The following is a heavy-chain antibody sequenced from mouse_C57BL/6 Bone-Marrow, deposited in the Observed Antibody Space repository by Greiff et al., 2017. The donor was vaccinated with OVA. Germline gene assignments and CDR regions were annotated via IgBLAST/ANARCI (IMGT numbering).Heavy chain of an antibody. D-gene: IGHD1-1*01. Sequence: QVQLQQPGAELVRPGTSVKLSCKASGYTFTSYWMHWVKQRPGQGLEWIGVIDPSDSYTNYNQKFKGKATLTVDTSSSTAYMQLSSLTSEDSAVYYCAREVITTVGDWYFDVWGTGTTVTVSS. CDR2: IDPSDSYT. J-gene: IGHJ1*03. V-gene: IGHV1-59*01. CDR1: GYTFTSYW. CDR3: AREVITTVGDWYFDV.